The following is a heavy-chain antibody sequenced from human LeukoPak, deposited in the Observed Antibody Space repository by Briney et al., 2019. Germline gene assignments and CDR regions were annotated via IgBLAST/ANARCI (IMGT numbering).Heavy chain of an antibody. CDR2: IWYDGSNK. V-gene: IGHV3-33*01. CDR1: GFTFSSYG. Sequence: PGGSLRLSCAASGFTFSSYGMHWVRQAPGKGLEWVAFIWYDGSNKYYVDSVKGRFTISRDNSKSTLYLQMNSLRVEDTAVYYCARDRTTSYFDYWGQGTQVTVSS. D-gene: IGHD1-14*01. CDR3: ARDRTTSYFDY. J-gene: IGHJ4*02.